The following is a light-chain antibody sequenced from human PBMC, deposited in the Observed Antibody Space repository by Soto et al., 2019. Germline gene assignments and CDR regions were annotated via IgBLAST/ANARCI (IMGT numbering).Light chain of an antibody. CDR2: GAA. CDR1: QSVSSSY. V-gene: IGKV3-15*01. J-gene: IGKJ5*01. CDR3: QQYNNWPPVT. Sequence: EIALTQSPGTLSLSPGERSTPSCRASQSVSSSYFAWYQQKPGQAPRLLIYGAATRATGIPARFSGSGSGTEFTLTISSLQSEDFAVYYCQQYNNWPPVTFGQGTRLEIK.